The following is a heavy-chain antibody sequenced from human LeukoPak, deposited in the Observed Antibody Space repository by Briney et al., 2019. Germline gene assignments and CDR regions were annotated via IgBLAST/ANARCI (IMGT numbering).Heavy chain of an antibody. CDR1: GFTFSSYA. J-gene: IGHJ3*02. CDR2: ISGSGGST. Sequence: GGSLRLSCAASGFTFSSYAMSWVRQAPGKGLEWVSAISGSGGSTYYADSVKGRFTISRDNSKNTVYLQMNSLRAEDTALYYCARDLREHGVFDIWGQGTMVTVSS. D-gene: IGHD1-26*01. V-gene: IGHV3-23*01. CDR3: ARDLREHGVFDI.